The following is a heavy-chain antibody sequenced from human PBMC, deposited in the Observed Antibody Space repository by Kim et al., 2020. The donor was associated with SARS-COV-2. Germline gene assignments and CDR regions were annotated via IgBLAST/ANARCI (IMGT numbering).Heavy chain of an antibody. J-gene: IGHJ4*02. CDR1: GYTLTSYA. CDR2: INTNTGNP. Sequence: ASVKVSCKASGYTLTSYAMNWVRQAPGQGLEWMGWINTNTGNPTYAQGFTGRFVFSLDTSVSTAYLQISSLKAEDTAVYYCARDPSVITIFGVVIIEPYYFDYWGQGTLVTVSS. D-gene: IGHD3-3*01. CDR3: ARDPSVITIFGVVIIEPYYFDY. V-gene: IGHV7-4-1*02.